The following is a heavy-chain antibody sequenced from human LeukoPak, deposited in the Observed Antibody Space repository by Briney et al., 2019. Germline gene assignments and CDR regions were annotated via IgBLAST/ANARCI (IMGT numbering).Heavy chain of an antibody. Sequence: GGSLRLSCAASGFTLSSYAMSWVRQAPGKGLEWVVNIKQDGSEKYYVDSVKGRFTISRDNAKNSLYLQMNSLRAEDTAVYYCARGHDYGDYGDYWGQGTLVTVSS. CDR1: GFTLSSYA. V-gene: IGHV3-7*01. J-gene: IGHJ4*02. CDR3: ARGHDYGDYGDY. D-gene: IGHD4-17*01. CDR2: IKQDGSEK.